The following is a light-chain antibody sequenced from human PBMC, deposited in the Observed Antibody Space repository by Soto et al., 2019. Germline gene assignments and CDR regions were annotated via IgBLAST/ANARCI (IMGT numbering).Light chain of an antibody. J-gene: IGKJ1*01. Sequence: IVMTQSPATLSVSPGERATLSCMASQSVSSNLAWYQQKPGQAPRLLIYGASTRATGIPARFSGSGSGTEFTLTISSLQYEDFAVYYCQQYNNWPWTFGQGTKADIK. V-gene: IGKV3-15*01. CDR3: QQYNNWPWT. CDR1: QSVSSN. CDR2: GAS.